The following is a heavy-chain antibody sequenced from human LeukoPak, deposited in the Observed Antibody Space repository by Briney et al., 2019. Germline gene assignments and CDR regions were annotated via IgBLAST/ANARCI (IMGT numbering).Heavy chain of an antibody. CDR1: GGSFRGYY. CDR3: AIGRGIWAYFDY. CDR2: INHSRST. D-gene: IGHD3-16*01. J-gene: IGHJ4*02. Sequence: SETLSLTCAVYGGSFRGYYWSRIRQPPGKGLEWIGEINHSRSTNYNPSLKSRVTISVDTSKNQFSLKLSSVTAADTAVYYCAIGRGIWAYFDYWGQGTLVTVSS. V-gene: IGHV4-34*01.